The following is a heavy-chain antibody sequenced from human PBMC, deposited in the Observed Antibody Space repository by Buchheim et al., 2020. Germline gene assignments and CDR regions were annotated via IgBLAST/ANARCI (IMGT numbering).Heavy chain of an antibody. V-gene: IGHV3-30*01. J-gene: IGHJ6*02. CDR2: ISYDGSNK. CDR3: ARARILPSMDV. CDR1: GFTFSSYA. Sequence: QVQLVESGGGVVQPGRSLRLSCAASGFTFSSYAMHWVRQAPGKGLEWVAVISYDGSNKYYADSVKGRFTISRDNSKNTLYLQMNILRAEDTAVYYCARARILPSMDVWGQGTT. D-gene: IGHD2-15*01.